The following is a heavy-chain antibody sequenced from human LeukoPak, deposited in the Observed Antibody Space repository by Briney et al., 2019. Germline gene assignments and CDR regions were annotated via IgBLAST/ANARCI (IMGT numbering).Heavy chain of an antibody. D-gene: IGHD6-13*01. CDR2: INHSGST. Sequence: KPSETLSLTCAVYGGSFSGYYWSWIRQPPGKGLEWIGEINHSGSTNYNPSLKSRVTISVDTSKNQFSLKLSSVTAADTAVYYCARETLAAAGTLSFDYWGQGTLVTVSS. V-gene: IGHV4-34*01. J-gene: IGHJ4*02. CDR3: ARETLAAAGTLSFDY. CDR1: GGSFSGYY.